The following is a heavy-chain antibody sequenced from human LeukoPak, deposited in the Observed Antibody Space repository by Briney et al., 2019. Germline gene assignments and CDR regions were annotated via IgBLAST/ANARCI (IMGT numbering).Heavy chain of an antibody. V-gene: IGHV5-51*01. CDR2: IYPGDSDT. Sequence: GESLKISCKGSGYSFTSYWIGWVRQMPGKGLEWMGIIYPGDSDTRYSPSFQGQVTISADKSISTAYLQWNSLKASDTAMYYCAMSGYSSSWYVAFDIWGQGTMVTVSS. CDR3: AMSGYSSSWYVAFDI. J-gene: IGHJ3*02. D-gene: IGHD6-13*01. CDR1: GYSFTSYW.